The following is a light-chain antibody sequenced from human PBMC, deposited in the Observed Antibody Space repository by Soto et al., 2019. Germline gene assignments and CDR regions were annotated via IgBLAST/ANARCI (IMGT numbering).Light chain of an antibody. CDR3: SSYAGSSNV. J-gene: IGLJ1*01. CDR1: SSDIGAYDY. CDR2: EVN. V-gene: IGLV2-14*03. Sequence: QSVLTQPASLSGSPGQSITISCTGTSSDIGAYDYVSWFQQHPGKAPKLMIYEVNKRPPGVNDSFSGSKSGNKASLTVSGLQAEDEADYYCSSYAGSSNVFGTGTKVTVL.